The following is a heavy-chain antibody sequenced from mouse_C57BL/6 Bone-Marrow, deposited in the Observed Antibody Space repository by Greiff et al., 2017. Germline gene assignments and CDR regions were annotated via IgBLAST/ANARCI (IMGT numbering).Heavy chain of an antibody. V-gene: IGHV1-54*01. CDR2: INPGSGGT. CDR3: ARLVGDYDAMDY. Sequence: VKLQESGAELVRPGTSVKVSCKASGYAFTNYLIEWVKQRPGQGLEWIGVINPGSGGTNYNEKFKGKATLTADKSSSTAYMQLSSLTSEDSAVYFCARLVGDYDAMDYWGQGTSVTVSS. CDR1: GYAFTNYL. D-gene: IGHD1-1*02. J-gene: IGHJ4*01.